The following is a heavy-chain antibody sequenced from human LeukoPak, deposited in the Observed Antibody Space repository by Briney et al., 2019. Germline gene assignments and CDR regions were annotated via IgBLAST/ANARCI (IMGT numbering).Heavy chain of an antibody. Sequence: GGSLRLSCAASGFTFSSYSMNWVRQAPGEWLEWVSSISSSSSYIYYADSVKGRFTISRDNAKNSLYLQMNSLRAEDTAVYYCARGLGYCSGGSCLPFDYWGQGTLVTVSS. V-gene: IGHV3-21*01. J-gene: IGHJ4*02. CDR1: GFTFSSYS. CDR3: ARGLGYCSGGSCLPFDY. CDR2: ISSSSSYI. D-gene: IGHD2-15*01.